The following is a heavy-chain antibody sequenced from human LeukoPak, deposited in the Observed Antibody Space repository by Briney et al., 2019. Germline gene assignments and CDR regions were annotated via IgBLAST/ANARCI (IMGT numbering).Heavy chain of an antibody. CDR2: ISGSGGST. CDR3: AKSEGREYYFDF. Sequence: PGGSLRLSCSASGFTFSSYAMSWVRQAPGKGLEWVSSISGSGGSTYYADSVKGRFTISRDNSKNTLYLQMNSLRAEDTAVYYCAKSEGREYYFDFWGQGTLVTVSS. V-gene: IGHV3-23*01. D-gene: IGHD3-10*01. J-gene: IGHJ4*02. CDR1: GFTFSSYA.